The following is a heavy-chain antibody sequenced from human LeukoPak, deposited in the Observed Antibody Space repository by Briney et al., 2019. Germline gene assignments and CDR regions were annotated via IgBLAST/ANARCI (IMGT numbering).Heavy chain of an antibody. J-gene: IGHJ4*02. V-gene: IGHV3-30*02. CDR2: ITYDGNNK. D-gene: IGHD3-22*01. CDR1: GFPFSKYA. CDR3: AKLAHSSCPRPGY. Sequence: GGSLRLSCAASGFPFSKYAMHWVRQTPGKGLEWVAFITYDGNNKGYADSVRGRFTISRDNSKNTLYLQMNSLRAEDTALYSCAKLAHSSCPRPGYWGQGTPVIVSS.